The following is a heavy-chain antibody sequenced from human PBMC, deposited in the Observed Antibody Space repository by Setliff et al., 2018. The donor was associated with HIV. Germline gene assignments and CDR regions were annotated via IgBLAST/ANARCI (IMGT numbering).Heavy chain of an antibody. D-gene: IGHD4-4*01. CDR2: ISSSSSFI. Sequence: PGGSLRLSCTASGFAFNTYTMNWVRPAPGKGLEWVSSISSSSSFIYYADSVRGRFTVSRDNAKNSLYLQMISLRVEDTAIYYCASFPTITASQDVFDIWGHGTMVTVSS. CDR1: GFAFNTYT. CDR3: ASFPTITASQDVFDI. J-gene: IGHJ3*02. V-gene: IGHV3-21*01.